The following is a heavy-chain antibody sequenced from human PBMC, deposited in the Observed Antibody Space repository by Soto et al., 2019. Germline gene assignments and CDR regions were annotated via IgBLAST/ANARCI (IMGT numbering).Heavy chain of an antibody. CDR1: GFTFSSYA. D-gene: IGHD4-17*01. CDR3: AKDWRYMNDYGDYPPPLNWFDP. Sequence: GGSLRLSCAASGFTFSSYAMSWVRQAPGKGLEWVSAISGSGGSSYYADSVKGRFTISRDNSKNTLYLQMNSLRAEDTAVYYCAKDWRYMNDYGDYPPPLNWFDPWGQGTLVTVSS. J-gene: IGHJ5*02. V-gene: IGHV3-23*01. CDR2: ISGSGGSS.